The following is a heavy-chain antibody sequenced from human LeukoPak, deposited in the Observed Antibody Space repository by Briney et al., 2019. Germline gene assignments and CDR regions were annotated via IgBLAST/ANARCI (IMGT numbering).Heavy chain of an antibody. J-gene: IGHJ4*02. CDR1: GFTFSSYS. D-gene: IGHD1-26*01. V-gene: IGHV3-21*01. CDR2: ISSSSSYI. CDR3: AVSTKTWAGGY. Sequence: PGGSLRLSCAASGFTFSSYSMNWVRQAPGKGLEWVSSISSSSSYIYYADSVKGRFTISRDNAKNSLYLQMYSLRVEDTAVYYCAVSTKTWAGGYWGQGTLVTVSS.